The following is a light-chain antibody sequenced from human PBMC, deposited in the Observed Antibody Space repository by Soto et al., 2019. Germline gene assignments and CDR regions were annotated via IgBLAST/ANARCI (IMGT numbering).Light chain of an antibody. V-gene: IGKV1-8*01. CDR3: QKYYSYPWT. CDR2: AAS. CDR1: QGISNY. Sequence: AIRFTTSPSSPSATVGGTINITCQASQGISNYLVWYQQKPGKAHKLMIYAASTLQSGVTSRFSGSGSGTDFTLTISCLQSEDFATYYCQKYYSYPWTFGQGTTVDIK. J-gene: IGKJ1*01.